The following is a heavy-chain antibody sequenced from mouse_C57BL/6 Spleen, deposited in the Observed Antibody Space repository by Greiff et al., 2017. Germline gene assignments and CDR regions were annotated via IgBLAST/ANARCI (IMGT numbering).Heavy chain of an antibody. Sequence: DVHLVESGEGLVKPGGSLKLSCAASGFTFSSYAMSWVRQTPEKRLEWVAYISSGGDYIYYADTVKGRFTISRDNARNTLYLQMSSLKSEDTAMYYCTRNGYPYFDYWGQGTTLTVSS. CDR3: TRNGYPYFDY. D-gene: IGHD2-2*01. CDR2: ISSGGDYI. J-gene: IGHJ2*01. V-gene: IGHV5-9-1*02. CDR1: GFTFSSYA.